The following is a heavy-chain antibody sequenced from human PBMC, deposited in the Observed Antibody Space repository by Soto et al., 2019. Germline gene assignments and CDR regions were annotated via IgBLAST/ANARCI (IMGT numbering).Heavy chain of an antibody. D-gene: IGHD5-12*01. J-gene: IGHJ6*02. CDR2: IIPIFGTA. V-gene: IGHV1-69*13. CDR1: GGTFSSYA. CDR3: ARDIGSIRDIVDARGDYYGMDV. Sequence: SVKVSCKASGGTFSSYAISWARQAPGQGLEWMGGIIPIFGTANYAQKFQGRVTITADESTSTAYMELSSLRSEDTAVYYCARDIGSIRDIVDARGDYYGMDVWGQGTTVTVSS.